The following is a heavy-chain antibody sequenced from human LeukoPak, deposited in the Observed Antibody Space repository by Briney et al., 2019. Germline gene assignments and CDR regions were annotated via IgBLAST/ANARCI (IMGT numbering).Heavy chain of an antibody. J-gene: IGHJ4*02. D-gene: IGHD3-10*01. CDR1: GGSFSGYY. CDR2: INHSGST. CDR3: ARETITSSPKYFDY. Sequence: SETLSLTCAVYGGSFSGYYWSWIRQPPGKGLEWIGEINHSGSTNYNPSLKSRVTISVDTSKNQFSLKLSSVTAADTAVYYCARETITSSPKYFDYWGQGTLVTVSS. V-gene: IGHV4-34*01.